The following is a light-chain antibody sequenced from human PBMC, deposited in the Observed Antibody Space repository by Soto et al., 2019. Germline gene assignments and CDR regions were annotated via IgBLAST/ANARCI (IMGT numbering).Light chain of an antibody. J-gene: IGKJ4*01. V-gene: IGKV3D-7*01. CDR3: QPALT. CDR1: QTVSRYY. CDR2: GAS. Sequence: VLTQSPATLSLSPGGRAILSCRASQTVSRYYLSWYQKKPGQPPRLLIYGASTRATGVPDRFSGSGSGADFTLTISSLQPGDFDVYYCQPALTFGGGTKVE.